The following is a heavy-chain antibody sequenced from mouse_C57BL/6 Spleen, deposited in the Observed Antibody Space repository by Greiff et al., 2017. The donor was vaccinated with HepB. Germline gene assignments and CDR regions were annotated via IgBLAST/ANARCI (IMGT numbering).Heavy chain of an antibody. D-gene: IGHD2-1*01. J-gene: IGHJ2*01. Sequence: VQLQQSGAELVRPGTSVKMSCKASGYTFTNYWIGWAKQRPGHGLEWIGDIYPGGGYTNYNEKFKGKATLTADKSSSTAYMQFSSLTSEDSAIYYCARRSYGNYGWFDFDYWGQGTTLTVSS. CDR2: IYPGGGYT. CDR3: ARRSYGNYGWFDFDY. CDR1: GYTFTNYW. V-gene: IGHV1-63*01.